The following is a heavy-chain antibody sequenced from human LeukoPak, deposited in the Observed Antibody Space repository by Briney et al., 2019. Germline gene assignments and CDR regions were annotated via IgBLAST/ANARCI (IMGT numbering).Heavy chain of an antibody. Sequence: SXKVSCKASGGTFKSYAITWVRQAPGQGLEWMGQIIPMFGTAEYAQRFQGRVTIVADKSTTTVHMELSSLRSEDTAVYYCARGLDPFAHNPFDIWGQGTMVTVSS. CDR2: IIPMFGTA. V-gene: IGHV1-69*06. D-gene: IGHD3/OR15-3a*01. CDR1: GGTFKSYA. CDR3: ARGLDPFAHNPFDI. J-gene: IGHJ3*02.